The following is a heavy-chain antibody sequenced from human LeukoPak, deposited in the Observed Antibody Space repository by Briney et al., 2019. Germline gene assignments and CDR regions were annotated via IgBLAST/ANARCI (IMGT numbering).Heavy chain of an antibody. J-gene: IGHJ4*02. D-gene: IGHD5-24*01. CDR2: INPDNGAT. V-gene: IGHV1-2*02. CDR1: GYTFTAYF. CDR3: ARPPGRDGYNRYDN. Sequence: ASVKVSCKASGYTFTAYFMHWVRQAPGQGLELMGWINPDNGATTYAEKFQGRVTMTRDTSITTAYMELSSLRSDDTAVYYCARPPGRDGYNRYDNWGQGTLLTVSS.